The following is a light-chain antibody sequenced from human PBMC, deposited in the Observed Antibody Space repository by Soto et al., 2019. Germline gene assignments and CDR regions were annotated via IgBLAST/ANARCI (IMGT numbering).Light chain of an antibody. Sequence: EIVLTQSPGTLSLSPGERATLSCRASQSVSSSYLAWYQQKPGQAPRLLIYGASSRATGIPDRFSGSGSGTDFPLTISRLEPEDFAVYYCPQYGSSPPVTFGQGTRLEIK. V-gene: IGKV3-20*01. CDR3: PQYGSSPPVT. CDR1: QSVSSSY. J-gene: IGKJ5*01. CDR2: GAS.